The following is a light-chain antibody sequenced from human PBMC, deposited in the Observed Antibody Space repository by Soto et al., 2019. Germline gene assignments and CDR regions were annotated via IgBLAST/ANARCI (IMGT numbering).Light chain of an antibody. Sequence: QSALTQPPSASGSPGQSVTISCTGTSSDVGTYDYVSWYQQHPGKVPKLMIYEVSQRPSGVPDRFSGSKSGNTASLTVSGLQAEDEADYYCSSYAGTNNFDVFGTGTKVTVL. CDR2: EVS. CDR1: SSDVGTYDY. CDR3: SSYAGTNNFDV. V-gene: IGLV2-8*01. J-gene: IGLJ1*01.